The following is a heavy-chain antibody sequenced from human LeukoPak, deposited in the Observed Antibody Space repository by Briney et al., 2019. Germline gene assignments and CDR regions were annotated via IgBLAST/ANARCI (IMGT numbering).Heavy chain of an antibody. Sequence: SETLSLTCTVSSGSISSYYWSWIRQPPGKGLEWIGEINHSGSTNYNPSLKSRVTISVDTSKNQFSLKLSSVTAADTAVYYCARAPALWFGELFHDAFDIWGQGTMVTVSS. CDR2: INHSGST. D-gene: IGHD3-10*01. J-gene: IGHJ3*02. CDR3: ARAPALWFGELFHDAFDI. V-gene: IGHV4-34*01. CDR1: SGSISSYY.